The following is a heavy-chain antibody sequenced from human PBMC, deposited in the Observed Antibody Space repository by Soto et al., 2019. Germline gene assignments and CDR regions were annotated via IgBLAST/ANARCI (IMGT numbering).Heavy chain of an antibody. CDR1: GGSFSGYY. Sequence: PSETLSLTCAVYGGSFSGYYWSWIRQPPGKGLEWIGEINHSGSTNYNPSLKSRVTISVDTSKNQFSLKLSSVTAADTAVYYCARLNGYCVSTGCHGYYGMDVWGQGTTVTSP. V-gene: IGHV4-34*01. CDR2: INHSGST. J-gene: IGHJ6*02. CDR3: ARLNGYCVSTGCHGYYGMDV. D-gene: IGHD2-2*03.